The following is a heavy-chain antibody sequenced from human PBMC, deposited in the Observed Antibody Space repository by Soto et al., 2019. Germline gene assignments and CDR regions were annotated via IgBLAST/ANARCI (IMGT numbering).Heavy chain of an antibody. J-gene: IGHJ5*02. V-gene: IGHV4-34*01. Sequence: SETLSLTCAVYGGSFSGYYWSWIRQPPGKGLEWIGEINHSGSTNYNPSLKSRVTMSVDTSKNQFSLKLSSVTAADTAVYYCARLYSGYDLAPYNWFDPWGQGTLVTVSS. CDR2: INHSGST. CDR3: ARLYSGYDLAPYNWFDP. CDR1: GGSFSGYY. D-gene: IGHD5-12*01.